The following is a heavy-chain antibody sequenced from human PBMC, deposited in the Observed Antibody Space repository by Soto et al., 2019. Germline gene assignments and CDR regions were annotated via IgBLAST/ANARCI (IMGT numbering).Heavy chain of an antibody. CDR2: IYPGDSDT. J-gene: IGHJ6*02. Sequence: GESLKISCKGSGYSFTSYWIGWVRQMPGKGLERMGIIYPGDSDTRYSPSFQGQVTISADKSISTAYLQWSSLKASDTAMYYCARLEAVATIYYYYGMDVWGQGTTVTVSS. V-gene: IGHV5-51*01. D-gene: IGHD5-12*01. CDR3: ARLEAVATIYYYYGMDV. CDR1: GYSFTSYW.